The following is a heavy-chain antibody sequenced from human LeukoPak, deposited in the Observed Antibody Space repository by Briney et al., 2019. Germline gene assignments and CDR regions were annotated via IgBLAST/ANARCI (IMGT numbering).Heavy chain of an antibody. CDR2: ICAYNGNT. D-gene: IGHD2-2*01. CDR3: ARDGLGCSSTSCPFDY. J-gene: IGHJ4*02. V-gene: IGHV1-18*01. Sequence: ASVKVSCKASGYTFTSYGISWVRQAPGQGLEWMGWICAYNGNTNYAQKLQGRVTMTTDTSTSTAYMELRSLRSDDTAVYYCARDGLGCSSTSCPFDYWGQGTLVTVSS. CDR1: GYTFTSYG.